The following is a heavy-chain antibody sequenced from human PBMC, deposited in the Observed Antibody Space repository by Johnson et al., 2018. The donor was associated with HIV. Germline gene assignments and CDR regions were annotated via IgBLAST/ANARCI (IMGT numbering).Heavy chain of an antibody. D-gene: IGHD5-24*01. J-gene: IGHJ3*02. V-gene: IGHV3-30*04. CDR2: ISYDGTNK. Sequence: QVQLMESGGGAVQPGRSLRLSCAASGVTFSTYAMHWVRQTPGKGLEWVAIISYDGTNKYYADSVTGRFTISRDNSKNTLYLQMDSLREEDTALYYCTREGRGYNYLGAFDIWGQGTMVTVSS. CDR3: TREGRGYNYLGAFDI. CDR1: GVTFSTYA.